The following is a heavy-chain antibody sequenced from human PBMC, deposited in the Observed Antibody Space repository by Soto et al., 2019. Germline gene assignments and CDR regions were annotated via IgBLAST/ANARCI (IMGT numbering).Heavy chain of an antibody. V-gene: IGHV4-31*03. CDR2: IYYSGNT. J-gene: IGHJ3*02. CDR3: ARDGDSTNLTHAFEM. CDR1: GGSIRSGDYS. D-gene: IGHD2-21*02. Sequence: QVQLQESGPGLVKPSQTLSLTCTVSGGSIRSGDYSWNWIRQHPGKGLEWIGYIYYSGNTYYNPSLKSRLTISLDTSKNQFSLKLSSVTAADTAMYYCARDGDSTNLTHAFEMWGQGTMVTVSS.